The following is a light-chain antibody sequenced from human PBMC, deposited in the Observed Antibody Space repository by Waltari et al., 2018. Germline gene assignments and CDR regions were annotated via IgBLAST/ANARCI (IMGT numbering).Light chain of an antibody. Sequence: EIVWTQSPGTLSLSPGESATLSYRASQRVSSSYLAWYQQQPGQAPRLLIYGASSRATGIPDRFSGSGSGTDFTLTISRLEPEDFAVYYCQQYGSSPRTFGQGTKVEIK. CDR2: GAS. CDR3: QQYGSSPRT. CDR1: QRVSSSY. J-gene: IGKJ1*01. V-gene: IGKV3-20*01.